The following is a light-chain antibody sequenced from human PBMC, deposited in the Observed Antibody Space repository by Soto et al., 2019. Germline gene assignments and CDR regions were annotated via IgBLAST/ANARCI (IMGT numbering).Light chain of an antibody. J-gene: IGKJ2*01. CDR1: QTVANNY. CDR2: GAS. V-gene: IGKV3-20*01. CDR3: QQYDSSYT. Sequence: EIVLAQSPATVSLSPGESATLSCRASQTVANNYLAWDQQRPGQAPRLVIFGASSRATGIPDRFRGSGSGTDFTLSISRVEPEDFAVYYCQQYDSSYTFGQGTKLEIK.